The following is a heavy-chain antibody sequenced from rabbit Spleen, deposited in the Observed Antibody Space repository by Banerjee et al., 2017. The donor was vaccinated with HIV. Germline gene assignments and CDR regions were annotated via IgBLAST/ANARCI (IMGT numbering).Heavy chain of an antibody. CDR1: GFDFSSYG. CDR2: IDPVFGIT. CDR3: ARDLPGVIGWNFNL. J-gene: IGHJ4*01. Sequence: QLKESGGGLVQPGGSLKLSCKASGFDFSSYGVSWVRQAPGKGLEWIGYIDPVFGITYYANWVNGRFTISSHNAQNTLFLQLNSLTAADTATYFCARDLPGVIGWNFNLWGPGTLVTVS. D-gene: IGHD1-1*01. V-gene: IGHV1S7*01.